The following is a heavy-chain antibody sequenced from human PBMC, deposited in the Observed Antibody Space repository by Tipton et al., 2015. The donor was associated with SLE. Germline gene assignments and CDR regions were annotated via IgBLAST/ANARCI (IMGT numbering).Heavy chain of an antibody. CDR1: GGSISSYY. V-gene: IGHV4-59*01. D-gene: IGHD2-2*01. Sequence: TLSLTCTVSGGSISSYYWSWIRQPPGKGLEWIGYIYYSGSTNYNPSLKNRVTISVDTYKNQFSLKLSSVTAADTAVYYCARVPAFYYYYMDVWGNGTTVTVSS. CDR2: IYYSGST. J-gene: IGHJ6*03. CDR3: ARVPAFYYYYMDV.